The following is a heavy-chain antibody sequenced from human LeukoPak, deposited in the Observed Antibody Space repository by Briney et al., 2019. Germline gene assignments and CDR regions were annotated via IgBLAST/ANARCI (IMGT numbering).Heavy chain of an antibody. CDR3: ARDGYSSTVYYYYYYMDV. CDR2: IGPSGTSI. CDR1: GFTFSSYA. D-gene: IGHD6-13*01. V-gene: IGHV3-48*01. J-gene: IGHJ6*03. Sequence: PGGSLRLSCAASGFTFSSYAMNWVRQAPGRGLEWVSYIGPSGTSIYYADSVKGRFTISRDNARTSLYLQMNSLRAEDTAVYYCARDGYSSTVYYYYYYMDVWGKGTTVTVSS.